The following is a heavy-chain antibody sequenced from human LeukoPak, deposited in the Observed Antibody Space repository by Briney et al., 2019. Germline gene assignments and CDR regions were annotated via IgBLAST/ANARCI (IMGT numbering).Heavy chain of an antibody. CDR3: ARDGMAPVRNYGSGSYNPVVNPIRYYYYYGMDV. J-gene: IGHJ6*02. D-gene: IGHD3-10*01. CDR1: GYTFTSWG. V-gene: IGHV1-18*01. Sequence: AAVEVSWKASGYTFTSWGISLVLHAPGQGLERRGWMSAYNGNTNYAQKLQGRVTMTTDTSTSTAYMELRSLRSDDTAVYYCARDGMAPVRNYGSGSYNPVVNPIRYYYYYGMDVWGQGTTVTVSS. CDR2: MSAYNGNT.